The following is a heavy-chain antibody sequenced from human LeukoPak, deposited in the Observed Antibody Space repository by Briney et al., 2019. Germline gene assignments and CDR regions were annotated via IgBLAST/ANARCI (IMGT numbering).Heavy chain of an antibody. CDR2: IYYSGST. J-gene: IGHJ2*01. CDR1: GGSISSGGYY. D-gene: IGHD4-17*01. CDR3: ARENGDEGYFDL. Sequence: PSQTLSLTCTVSGGSISSGGYYWSWIRQQPGKGLEWIGYIYYSGSTYYNPSLKSRVTISVDTSKNQFSLKLSSVTAADTAVYYCARENGDEGYFDLWGRGTLVTVSS. V-gene: IGHV4-31*03.